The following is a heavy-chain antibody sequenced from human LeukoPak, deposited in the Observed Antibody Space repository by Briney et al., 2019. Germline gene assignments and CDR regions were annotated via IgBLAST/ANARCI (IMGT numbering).Heavy chain of an antibody. J-gene: IGHJ2*01. V-gene: IGHV4-30-4*01. CDR3: ARDRLVTTLPTRYWYFDL. Sequence: SETLSLTCTVSGGSISSGDYYWSWIRQPPGKGLEWIGYIYYSGSTYYNPSLKSRVTISVDTSKNQFSLKLSSVTAADTAVYYCARDRLVTTLPTRYWYFDLRGRGTLVTVSS. CDR1: GGSISSGDYY. D-gene: IGHD2-21*02. CDR2: IYYSGST.